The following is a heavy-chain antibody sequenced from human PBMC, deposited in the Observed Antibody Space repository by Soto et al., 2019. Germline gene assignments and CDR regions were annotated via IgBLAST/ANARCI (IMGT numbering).Heavy chain of an antibody. J-gene: IGHJ4*02. D-gene: IGHD4-17*01. V-gene: IGHV1-18*01. CDR3: ARDYGEGPADY. CDR1: GYTFTNYG. CDR2: ISTYNGDT. Sequence: ASVKVSCKASGYTFTNYGFSWVRQAPGQGPEWMGWISTYNGDTNYEQKFQGRVTMSTDTSTSTAYMELRSLRFDDTAVYYCARDYGEGPADYWGQGTQVTVSS.